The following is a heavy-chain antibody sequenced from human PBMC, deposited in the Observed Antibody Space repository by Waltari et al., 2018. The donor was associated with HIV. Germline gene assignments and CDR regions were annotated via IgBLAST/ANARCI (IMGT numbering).Heavy chain of an antibody. J-gene: IGHJ4*02. Sequence: EVQLVESGGGLVQPGGSLRLSCAASGFTFSSLLMSWVRQAPGKGLEWVANIKQDGSEKYYVDSVKGRFTISRDNAKNSLYLQMNSLRAEDTAVYYCARGGGSYTFDYWGQGTLVTVSS. V-gene: IGHV3-7*04. CDR2: IKQDGSEK. CDR1: GFTFSSLL. D-gene: IGHD1-26*01. CDR3: ARGGGSYTFDY.